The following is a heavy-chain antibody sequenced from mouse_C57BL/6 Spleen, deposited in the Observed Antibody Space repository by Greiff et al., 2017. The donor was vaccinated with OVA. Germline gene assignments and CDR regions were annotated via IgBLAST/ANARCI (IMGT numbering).Heavy chain of an antibody. CDR1: GFTFSSYG. Sequence: EVQLVESGGDLVKPGGSLKLSCAASGFTFSSYGMSWVRQTPDKRLAWVATISSGGSYNYYPDSVKGRFTISRDNAKNTLYLQMSSLKSEDTAMYYCARHLIGGYFDYWGQGTTLTVSS. J-gene: IGHJ2*01. CDR3: ARHLIGGYFDY. V-gene: IGHV5-6*01. CDR2: ISSGGSYN. D-gene: IGHD2-14*01.